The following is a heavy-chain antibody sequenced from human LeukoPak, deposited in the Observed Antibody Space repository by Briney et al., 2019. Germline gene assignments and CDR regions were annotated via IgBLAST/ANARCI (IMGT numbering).Heavy chain of an antibody. V-gene: IGHV3-30-3*01. J-gene: IGHJ6*02. CDR3: ARAVREQQLVHYYFFDMDV. Sequence: GGSLRLSCAASGFTFSNYAMHWVRQAPGKGLEWVAVMSYDGSNKYHADSAKGRFTISRDNSKNTLYLQMNSLTAEDTAVYYCARAVREQQLVHYYFFDMDVWGQGTTVTVSS. D-gene: IGHD6-13*01. CDR2: MSYDGSNK. CDR1: GFTFSNYA.